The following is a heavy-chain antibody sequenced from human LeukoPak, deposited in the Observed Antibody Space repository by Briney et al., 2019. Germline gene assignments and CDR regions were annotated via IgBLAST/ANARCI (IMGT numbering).Heavy chain of an antibody. CDR2: IYTSGST. CDR3: AKLGLRSADY. CDR1: GGSISSYY. J-gene: IGHJ4*02. V-gene: IGHV4-4*09. Sequence: SETLSLTCTVSGGSISSYYWSWIRQPPGKGLEWIGYIYTSGSTNYNPSLKSRVTISVDTSENQFSLKLSSVTAADTAVYYCAKLGLRSADYWGQGTLVTVSS. D-gene: IGHD3-3*01.